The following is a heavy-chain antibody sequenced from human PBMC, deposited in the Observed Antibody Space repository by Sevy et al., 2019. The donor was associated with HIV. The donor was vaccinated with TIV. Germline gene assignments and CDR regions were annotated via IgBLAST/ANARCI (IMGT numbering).Heavy chain of an antibody. CDR3: ATLDFWSDHPFYGTDV. Sequence: ASVKVSCKVSRYSLSEISMHCVRQAPGKGLEWMGGFDPEDGETIYPQKFQGRVTMTEDTSTDTAYMELRRLTSEDTAVYYCATLDFWSDHPFYGTDVWGQGTTVTVSS. CDR1: RYSLSEIS. D-gene: IGHD3-3*01. V-gene: IGHV1-24*01. CDR2: FDPEDGET. J-gene: IGHJ6*02.